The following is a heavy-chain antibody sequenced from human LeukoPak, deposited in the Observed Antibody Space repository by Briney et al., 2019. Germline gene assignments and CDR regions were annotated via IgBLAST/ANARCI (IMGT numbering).Heavy chain of an antibody. J-gene: IGHJ4*02. CDR1: GVAISSHF. D-gene: IGHD2-2*01. CDR2: IYTSGTT. V-gene: IGHV4-4*07. Sequence: SETLSLTCTFSGVAISSHFWSWIRRPAGKGMEWIGRIYTSGTTNYNPSFKSRVTMSVDPSKNQFSLRLSSVTAADTAVYYCARQTYCSSTSCYPDYWGQGTLVTVSS. CDR3: ARQTYCSSTSCYPDY.